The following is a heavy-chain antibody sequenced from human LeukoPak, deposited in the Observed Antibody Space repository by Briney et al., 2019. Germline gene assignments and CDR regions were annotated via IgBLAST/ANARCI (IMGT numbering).Heavy chain of an antibody. CDR1: GGSFSGYY. J-gene: IGHJ5*02. V-gene: IGHV4-34*01. CDR2: INHRGST. D-gene: IGHD5-18*01. Sequence: PSETLSLTCAVYGGSFSGYYWSWIRHPPRKGLEWIGEINHRGSTTYNTPLKSRVTISVDTSKNQFSLKLSSVTAADTAVYYCARGVDTAMVGWFDPWGQGTLVTVSS. CDR3: ARGVDTAMVGWFDP.